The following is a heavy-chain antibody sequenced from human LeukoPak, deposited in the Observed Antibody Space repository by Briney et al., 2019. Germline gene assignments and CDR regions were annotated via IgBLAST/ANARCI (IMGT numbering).Heavy chain of an antibody. CDR2: INPNSGGT. CDR3: AREAREGIEAVELDY. V-gene: IGHV1-2*03. J-gene: IGHJ4*02. CDR1: GYTFTGYY. Sequence: LGASVKVSCKASGYTFTGYYMHWVRQAPGQGLEWMGWINPNSGGTNYAQKFQARVTMTRDTSISTAYLELSRLRSDDTAVFYCAREAREGIEAVELDYWGQGTLVTVSS. D-gene: IGHD6-13*01.